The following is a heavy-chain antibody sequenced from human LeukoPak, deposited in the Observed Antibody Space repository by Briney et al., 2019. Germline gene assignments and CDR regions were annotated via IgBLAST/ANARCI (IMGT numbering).Heavy chain of an antibody. Sequence: PSETLSLTCTDSGGSISSYYWSWIRQPPGKGLEWIGYIYYSGSTNYNPSLKSRVTISADTSKNQFSLKLGSVTAADTAVYYCARHLAYYDILTGYYPYYFDYWGQGTLVTVSS. CDR1: GGSISSYY. D-gene: IGHD3-9*01. CDR2: IYYSGST. CDR3: ARHLAYYDILTGYYPYYFDY. V-gene: IGHV4-59*08. J-gene: IGHJ4*02.